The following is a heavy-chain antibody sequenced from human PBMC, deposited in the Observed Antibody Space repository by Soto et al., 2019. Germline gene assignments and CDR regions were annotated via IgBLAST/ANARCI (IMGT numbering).Heavy chain of an antibody. CDR1: GFTFSEYF. Sequence: GSLRLSCAASGFTFSEYFMSWIRQAPGKGLEWVAYISISSSAIEYADSVKGRFTVSRDNAKNSLYLQMNSLRAEDTAVYYCARDDFWSGYYRYFDHWGQGTLVTVSS. CDR2: ISISSSAI. J-gene: IGHJ4*02. V-gene: IGHV3-11*01. CDR3: ARDDFWSGYYRYFDH. D-gene: IGHD3-3*01.